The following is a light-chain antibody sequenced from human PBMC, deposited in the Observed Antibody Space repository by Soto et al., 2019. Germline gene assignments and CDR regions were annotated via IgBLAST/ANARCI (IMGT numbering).Light chain of an antibody. J-gene: IGKJ1*01. V-gene: IGKV3-15*01. CDR3: QQYNNWPWT. CDR2: GAS. CDR1: QSISDT. Sequence: EIVLTQSPGPLSLSPGERATLSCRASQSISDTLAWYQQKPGQAPRLLIHGASTRATGFPARFSGSGSGTDFTLTISSLQSEDFAVYYCQQYNNWPWTFGQGTKVDIK.